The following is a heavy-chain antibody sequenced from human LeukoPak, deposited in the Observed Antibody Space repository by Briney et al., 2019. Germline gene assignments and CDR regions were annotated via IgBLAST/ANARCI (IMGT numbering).Heavy chain of an antibody. Sequence: PGGSLRLSCAASGFTYSHYGMLWVRQAPGKGLEWVAVIWHDGSNKFYADSVKGRLTISRDNSKNTLYLQMNSLRAEDTAVYYCARGFCRGGIYYPQQTTWTFYLCSWGQGTLVTVSS. CDR1: GFTYSHYG. J-gene: IGHJ5*02. D-gene: IGHD2-15*01. V-gene: IGHV3-33*01. CDR3: ARGFCRGGIYYPQQTTWTFYLCS. CDR2: IWHDGSNK.